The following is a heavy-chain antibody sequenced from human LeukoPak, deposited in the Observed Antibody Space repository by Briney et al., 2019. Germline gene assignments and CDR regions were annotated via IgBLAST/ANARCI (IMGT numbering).Heavy chain of an antibody. CDR2: ISGSGGST. J-gene: IGHJ4*02. V-gene: IGHV3-23*01. CDR1: GFTFSSYG. Sequence: GGSLRLSCAASGFTFSSYGMSWVRQAPGKGLEWVSAISGSGGSTYYADSVKGRFTISRDNAKNSLYLQMNSLRAEDTALYYCAKDNEYDSSGYYSYFDYWGQGTLVTVSS. D-gene: IGHD3-22*01. CDR3: AKDNEYDSSGYYSYFDY.